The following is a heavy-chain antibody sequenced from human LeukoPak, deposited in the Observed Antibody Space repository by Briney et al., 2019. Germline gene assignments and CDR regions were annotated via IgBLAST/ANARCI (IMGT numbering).Heavy chain of an antibody. Sequence: GRSLRLSCAASGFTFSSYGMRWVRQAPGKGLEWVAVISYDGSNKYYADSVKGRFTISRDNSKNTLYLQMNSLRAEDTAVYYCAKDSQQQPFDYWGQGTLVTVSS. V-gene: IGHV3-30*18. CDR2: ISYDGSNK. D-gene: IGHD6-13*01. CDR3: AKDSQQQPFDY. J-gene: IGHJ4*02. CDR1: GFTFSSYG.